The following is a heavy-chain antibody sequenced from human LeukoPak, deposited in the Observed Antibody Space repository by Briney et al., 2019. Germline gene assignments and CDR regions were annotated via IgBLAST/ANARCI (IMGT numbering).Heavy chain of an antibody. Sequence: SVKVSCKASGGTFSSYAISWVRQAPGQGLEWMGGIIPIFGTANYAQKLQGRGTITADESTSTAYMELSSLRSEDTAVYYCARDGGDGYNDFDYWGQGTLVTVSS. D-gene: IGHD5-24*01. CDR1: GGTFSSYA. CDR2: IIPIFGTA. V-gene: IGHV1-69*13. CDR3: ARDGGDGYNDFDY. J-gene: IGHJ4*02.